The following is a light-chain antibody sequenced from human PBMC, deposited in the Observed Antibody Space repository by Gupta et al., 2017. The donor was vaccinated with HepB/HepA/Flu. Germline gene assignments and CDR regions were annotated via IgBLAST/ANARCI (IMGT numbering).Light chain of an antibody. J-gene: IGKJ4*01. CDR1: QSVGSY. V-gene: IGKV3-11*01. Sequence: EIVLTQSPATLSLSPGERATLSCRASQSVGSYLAWYQQKPGQAPRLLIYDASNRATGIPARFSGSGSGTEFTLTISSREPEDFVVYYCQQRSSWPLTFGGGTXVEIK. CDR3: QQRSSWPLT. CDR2: DAS.